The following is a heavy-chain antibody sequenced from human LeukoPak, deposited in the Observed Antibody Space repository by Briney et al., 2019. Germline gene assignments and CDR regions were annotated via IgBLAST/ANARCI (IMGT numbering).Heavy chain of an antibody. J-gene: IGHJ4*02. V-gene: IGHV3-48*02. CDR3: AQKGGTDH. Sequence: AGGSLRLSCAASGFTFSGYSMNWVRQPPGKGLEWVSYISSSSSAIYYADSVKGRFTISRDNAKNSLYLQMSSLRNEDTAIYYCAQKGGTDHWGQGTLVTVSS. CDR2: ISSSSSAI. CDR1: GFTFSGYS. D-gene: IGHD2-15*01.